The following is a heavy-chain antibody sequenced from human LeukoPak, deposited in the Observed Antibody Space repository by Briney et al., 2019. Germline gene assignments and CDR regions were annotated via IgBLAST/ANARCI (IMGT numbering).Heavy chain of an antibody. CDR3: ARGARRAGYGNSWYSRWFDS. D-gene: IGHD6-13*01. CDR1: GGSISSSSYY. CDR2: IYYSGST. J-gene: IGHJ5*01. Sequence: KPSETLSLTCTVSGGSISSSSYYWGWIRQPPGKGLEWIGSIYYSGSTYYNPSLKSRVTISVDTSKNQFSLKLSSVTAADTAVYYCARGARRAGYGNSWYSRWFDSWGQGTLVTVSS. V-gene: IGHV4-39*01.